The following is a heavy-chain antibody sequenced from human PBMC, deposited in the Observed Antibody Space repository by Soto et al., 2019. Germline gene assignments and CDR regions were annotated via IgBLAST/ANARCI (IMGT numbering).Heavy chain of an antibody. J-gene: IGHJ4*02. D-gene: IGHD6-19*01. V-gene: IGHV4-59*01. CDR3: ARGYSSGWFDY. CDR2: IYYSGST. CDR1: GGSISSYY. Sequence: SETLSLTCTVSGGSISSYYWSWIRQPPGKGLEWIGYIYYSGSTNYNPSLKSRVTISVDTSKNQFSLKLSSVTAADTAVYYCARGYSSGWFDYWGQGTLITVSS.